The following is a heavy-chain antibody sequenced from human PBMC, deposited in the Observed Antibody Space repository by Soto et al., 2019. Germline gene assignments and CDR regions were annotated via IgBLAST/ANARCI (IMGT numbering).Heavy chain of an antibody. CDR2: TSYTGRT. CDR1: GDSVTSGSYY. J-gene: IGHJ6*02. V-gene: IGHV4-61*03. CDR3: AREWGLLPYYVMNV. Sequence: SETLSLTCIVSGDSVTSGSYYWTWLRQPPGKGLEWIGYTSYTGRTKYNPSLQSRVTISVDTSKNDFSLNLSSVTAADTAVYFCAREWGLLPYYVMNVWGHGTAVTVSS. D-gene: IGHD7-27*01.